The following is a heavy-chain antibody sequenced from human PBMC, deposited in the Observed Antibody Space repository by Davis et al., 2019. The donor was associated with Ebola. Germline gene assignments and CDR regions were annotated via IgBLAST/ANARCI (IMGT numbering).Heavy chain of an antibody. D-gene: IGHD2-2*01. J-gene: IGHJ6*02. CDR2: ISAYNGNT. CDR3: ARDCSSTSCYYGMDV. Sequence: ASVKVSCKASGYTFTSYGISWVRQAPGQGLEWMGWISAYNGNTNYAQKLQGRVTMTTDTSTSTAYMELRSLRSDDTAVYYCARDCSSTSCYYGMDVWGQGTTVTVSS. CDR1: GYTFTSYG. V-gene: IGHV1-18*01.